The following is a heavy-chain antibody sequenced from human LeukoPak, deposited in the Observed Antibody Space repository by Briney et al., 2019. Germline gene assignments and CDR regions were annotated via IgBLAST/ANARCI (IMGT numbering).Heavy chain of an antibody. V-gene: IGHV3-33*08. CDR2: IWYDGSNK. Sequence: GGSLRLSCAAASGFTFSTYIMNWVRQAPGKGLEWVAVIWYDGSNKYYADSVKGRFTISRDNSKNTLYLQMNSLRAEDTAVYYCARDAYGSGSLDYWGQGTLVTVSS. CDR1: GFTFSTYI. D-gene: IGHD3-10*01. J-gene: IGHJ4*02. CDR3: ARDAYGSGSLDY.